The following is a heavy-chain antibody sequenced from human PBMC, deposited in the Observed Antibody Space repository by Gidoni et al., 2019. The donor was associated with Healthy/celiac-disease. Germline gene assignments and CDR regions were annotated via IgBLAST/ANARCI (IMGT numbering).Heavy chain of an antibody. CDR2: IWYDGSNK. CDR1: GFTFSSYG. Sequence: VQLVESGGGVVQPGRSLRLSCAASGFTFSSYGMHWVRQAPGKGLELVAVIWYDGSNKYYADSVKGRFTISRDNSKNTLYLQMNSLRAEDTAVYYCARGGVFGVVITYYFDYWGQGTLVTVSS. V-gene: IGHV3-33*01. CDR3: ARGGVFGVVITYYFDY. D-gene: IGHD3-3*01. J-gene: IGHJ4*02.